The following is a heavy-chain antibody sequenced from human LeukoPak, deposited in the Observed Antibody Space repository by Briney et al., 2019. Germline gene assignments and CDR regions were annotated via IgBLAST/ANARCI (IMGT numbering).Heavy chain of an antibody. CDR3: ARDPTIFGVD. CDR1: GFTFSSYS. Sequence: PGGSLRLSCAASGFTFSSYSMNWVRQAPGKGLEWVSSISSSSSYIYYADSVKGRFTISRDNAKNSLYLQMNSLRVEDTAVYYYARDPTIFGVDWGQGTLVTVSS. J-gene: IGHJ4*02. V-gene: IGHV3-21*01. CDR2: ISSSSSYI. D-gene: IGHD3-3*01.